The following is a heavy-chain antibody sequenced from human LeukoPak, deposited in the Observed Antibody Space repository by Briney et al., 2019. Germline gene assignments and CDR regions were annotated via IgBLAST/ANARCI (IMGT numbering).Heavy chain of an antibody. Sequence: SETLSLTCAVYGGSFSGSYWTWIRQAPGKGLEWIGEINHSGGTDYNSSLKSRLTISVDTSRNQFSLNLSSMTAADTAVYYCARGSFTLIEVDGLGYNWFDPWGQGTLVTVSS. CDR2: INHSGGT. CDR1: GGSFSGSY. CDR3: ARGSFTLIEVDGLGYNWFDP. V-gene: IGHV4-34*01. D-gene: IGHD2/OR15-2a*01. J-gene: IGHJ5*02.